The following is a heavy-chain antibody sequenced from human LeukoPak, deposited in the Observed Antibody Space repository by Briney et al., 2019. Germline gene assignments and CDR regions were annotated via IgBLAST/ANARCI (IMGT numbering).Heavy chain of an antibody. CDR1: GYTFTGYY. J-gene: IGHJ4*02. Sequence: ASVKVSCKASGYTFTGYYMHWVRQAPGQGLEWMGLINPSGGSTTYAQKFQGRVTITADESTSTAYMELSSLRSEDTAVYYCASKYDSSGYYYIRVPYYFDYWGQGTLVTVSS. CDR2: INPSGGST. CDR3: ASKYDSSGYYYIRVPYYFDY. V-gene: IGHV1-46*01. D-gene: IGHD3-22*01.